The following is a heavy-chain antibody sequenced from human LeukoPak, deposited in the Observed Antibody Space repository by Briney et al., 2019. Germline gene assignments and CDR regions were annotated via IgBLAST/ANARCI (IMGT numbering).Heavy chain of an antibody. V-gene: IGHV1-2*02. D-gene: IGHD5-18*01. CDR1: GYTLTDSY. J-gene: IGHJ4*02. CDR2: INPNSGDT. Sequence: ASVKVSCKASGYTLTDSYMHWVRQAPGQGLGWLAWINPNSGDTNYAQKFQGRVTVTRDTSISTAYMELSGLTSDDTAVYYCATEEQYRNYFDHWGQGTLVTVSA. CDR3: ATEEQYRNYFDH.